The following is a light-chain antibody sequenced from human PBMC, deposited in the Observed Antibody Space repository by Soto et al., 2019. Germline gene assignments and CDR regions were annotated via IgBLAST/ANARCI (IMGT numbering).Light chain of an antibody. Sequence: EIVMTQSPDTLSVSPGERVTLSCRAGQGVTTNFAWYQQKSGQSPRLLIYDVSTRATGVPARFSGTGSETDFTLTISGLQSEDSAVYVCQQYNNWPFSFGQGTRLEIK. V-gene: IGKV3-15*01. CDR2: DVS. CDR1: QGVTTN. CDR3: QQYNNWPFS. J-gene: IGKJ5*01.